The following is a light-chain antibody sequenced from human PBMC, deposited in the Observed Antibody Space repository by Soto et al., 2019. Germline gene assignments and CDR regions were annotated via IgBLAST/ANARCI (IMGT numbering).Light chain of an antibody. CDR1: QSVSSY. CDR2: DAS. CDR3: QQRSNWLFT. Sequence: EIVLTQSPATLSLSPGERATLSCSASQSVSSYLAWYQQKPGQAPRLLIYDASNRATGIPARFSGSGSGTDFTLTISSLEPEEFAVYYCQQRSNWLFTFGPGTKVDIK. J-gene: IGKJ3*01. V-gene: IGKV3-11*01.